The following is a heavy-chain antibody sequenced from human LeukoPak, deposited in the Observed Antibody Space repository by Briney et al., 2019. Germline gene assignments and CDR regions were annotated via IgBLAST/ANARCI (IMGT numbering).Heavy chain of an antibody. J-gene: IGHJ4*02. CDR1: GYAFTDFY. D-gene: IGHD3-10*01. CDR3: ARDLDYGSGSFSN. V-gene: IGHV1-2*02. CDR2: INPNSGGT. Sequence: ASVKVSCKASGYAFTDFYIHWVRQAPGQGLEWMGWINPNSGGTTYAQKFQGRVTMTTDTSITTAYLELNGLRSDDTAVYYCARDLDYGSGSFSNWGQGAIVTVSS.